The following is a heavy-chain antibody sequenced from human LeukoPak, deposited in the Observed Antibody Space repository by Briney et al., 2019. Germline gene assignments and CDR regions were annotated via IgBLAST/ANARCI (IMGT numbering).Heavy chain of an antibody. V-gene: IGHV3-23*01. J-gene: IGHJ4*02. D-gene: IGHD1-26*01. CDR1: GFSFSIYA. Sequence: PGGSLRLSCEASGFSFSIYAMSWVRQAPGKGLEWVSAIVASGGSTYYADSVKGRFTISRDNSKNTLYLQMNSLRAEDTALYYCAKGSFGSGSYPFDYWGQGTLVTVSS. CDR2: IVASGGST. CDR3: AKGSFGSGSYPFDY.